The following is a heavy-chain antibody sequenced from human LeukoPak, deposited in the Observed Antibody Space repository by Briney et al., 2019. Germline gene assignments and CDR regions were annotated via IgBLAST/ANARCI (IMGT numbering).Heavy chain of an antibody. CDR1: GFTFTTFG. D-gene: IGHD1/OR15-1a*01. CDR2: ISPHGDIE. CDR3: AKINNNDDY. V-gene: IGHV3-30*18. Sequence: PGGSLRLSCAASGFTFTTFGIHWVRQAPGKGLGWVAAISPHGDIEYYTDSVKGRFTISRDNSKNMIYLQMNSLGGEDSAVYYCAKINNNDDYWGQGNLVTVSS. J-gene: IGHJ4*02.